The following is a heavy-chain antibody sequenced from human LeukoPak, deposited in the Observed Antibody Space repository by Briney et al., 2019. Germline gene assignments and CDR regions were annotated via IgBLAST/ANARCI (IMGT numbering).Heavy chain of an antibody. Sequence: ASVKVSCKASGYTFTSYHMHWVRQAPGQGLEWMGIINPGGDNGNYAQKLQGRVTMTSDTSTSTVYMELSSLRSEDTAVYYCGRSASTFDFWSGRYYHYMDVWGKGTTVTVSS. CDR1: GYTFTSYH. D-gene: IGHD3-3*01. V-gene: IGHV1-46*04. J-gene: IGHJ6*03. CDR3: GRSASTFDFWSGRYYHYMDV. CDR2: INPGGDNG.